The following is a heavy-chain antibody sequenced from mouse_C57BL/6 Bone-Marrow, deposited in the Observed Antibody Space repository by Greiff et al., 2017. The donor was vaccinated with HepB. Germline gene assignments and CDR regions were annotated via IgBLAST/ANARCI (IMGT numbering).Heavy chain of an antibody. Sequence: VKLVESGAELVKPGASVKISCKASGYAFSSYWMNWVKQRPGKGLEWIGQIYPGDGDTNYNGKFKGKATLTADKSSSTAYMQLSSLTSEDSAVYFCARGVYYGNLGDFDYWGQGTTLTVSS. J-gene: IGHJ2*01. CDR3: ARGVYYGNLGDFDY. D-gene: IGHD2-1*01. V-gene: IGHV1-80*01. CDR2: IYPGDGDT. CDR1: GYAFSSYW.